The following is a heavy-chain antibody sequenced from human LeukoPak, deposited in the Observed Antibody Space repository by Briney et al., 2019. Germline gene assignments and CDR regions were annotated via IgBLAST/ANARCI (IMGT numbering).Heavy chain of an antibody. CDR2: MKQDGSVR. CDR1: GLSFSSSW. D-gene: IGHD3-10*01. Sequence: GGSLRLSCEGSGLSFSSSWMTWVRQAPGKGLEWVANMKQDGSVRNYVDSVKGRFTISRDNAKNSLYLQMNSLRPDDTAVYYCARDRGSGFDPWGQGTLVSVSS. CDR3: ARDRGSGFDP. V-gene: IGHV3-7*01. J-gene: IGHJ5*02.